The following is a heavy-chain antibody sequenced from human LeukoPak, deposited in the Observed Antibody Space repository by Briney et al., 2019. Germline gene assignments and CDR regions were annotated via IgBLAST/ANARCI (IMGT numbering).Heavy chain of an antibody. V-gene: IGHV3-53*01. D-gene: IGHD3-16*01. CDR1: GFTVSSNY. Sequence: PGGSLRLSCAASGFTVSSNYMSWVRQAPGKGLEWVSVIYSGGSTYYADSVKGRFTISRDNSKNTLYLQMNSLRAEDTAVYYCXREGGHVPYYFDYWGQGTLVTVSS. CDR3: XREGGHVPYYFDY. J-gene: IGHJ4*02. CDR2: IYSGGST.